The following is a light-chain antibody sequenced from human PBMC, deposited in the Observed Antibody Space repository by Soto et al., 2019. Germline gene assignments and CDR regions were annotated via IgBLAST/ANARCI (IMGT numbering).Light chain of an antibody. CDR2: DAS. Sequence: EIVLTQSPATLSLSPWERANLSCRASQSVSTYLAWYQQKPGQAPRLLIYDASNRATGIPARFSGSGSETDFTLTISSLEPEDFAVYYCQHRMNWPLTFGQGTRLEIK. J-gene: IGKJ5*01. V-gene: IGKV3-11*01. CDR3: QHRMNWPLT. CDR1: QSVSTY.